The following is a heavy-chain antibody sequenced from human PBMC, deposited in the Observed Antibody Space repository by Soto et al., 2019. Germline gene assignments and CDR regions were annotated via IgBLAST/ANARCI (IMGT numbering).Heavy chain of an antibody. Sequence: VGSLRLSCAASGFTCSSYWMHWVRQAPGKGLVWVSRINSDGSSISYADSVKGRFTISRDNAKNTLYLQMNSLRVEDTAVYYCARETGYSSGWRQDYWGQGTLVTVSS. D-gene: IGHD6-19*01. CDR3: ARETGYSSGWRQDY. CDR2: INSDGSSI. CDR1: GFTCSSYW. V-gene: IGHV3-74*01. J-gene: IGHJ4*02.